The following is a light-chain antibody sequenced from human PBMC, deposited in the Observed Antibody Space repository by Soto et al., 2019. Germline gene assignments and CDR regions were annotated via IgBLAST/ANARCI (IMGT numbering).Light chain of an antibody. J-gene: IGKJ4*01. Sequence: EIVLTQSPATLSLSPGERATLSCRASQSVSSYLAWYQQKPGQAPRLLIYDASNRATGIPARFSGSGSGTDFTLTISSLEPGDFAVYYCQQYIRWPLTFGGGTKVDIK. V-gene: IGKV3-11*01. CDR3: QQYIRWPLT. CDR2: DAS. CDR1: QSVSSY.